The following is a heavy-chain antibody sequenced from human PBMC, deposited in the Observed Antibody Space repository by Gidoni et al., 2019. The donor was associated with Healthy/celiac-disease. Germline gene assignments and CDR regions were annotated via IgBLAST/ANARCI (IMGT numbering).Heavy chain of an antibody. CDR1: GGSISSSSYY. V-gene: IGHV4-39*07. D-gene: IGHD6-13*01. Sequence: QLQLQESGPGLVKPSETLSLTCTVSGGSISSSSYYWGWIRQPPGKGLEWIGSIYYSGSTYYNPSLKSRVTISVDTSKNQFSLKLSSVTAADTAVYYCARGVGSSWYGGPSWFDPWGQGTLVTVSS. CDR3: ARGVGSSWYGGPSWFDP. J-gene: IGHJ5*02. CDR2: IYYSGST.